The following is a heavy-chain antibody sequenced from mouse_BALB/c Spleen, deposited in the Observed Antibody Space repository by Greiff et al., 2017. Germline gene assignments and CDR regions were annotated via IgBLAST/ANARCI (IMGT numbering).Heavy chain of an antibody. V-gene: IGHV3-1*02. CDR2: IHYSGST. J-gene: IGHJ1*01. D-gene: IGHD1-1*01. Sequence: EVKLMESGPDLVKPSQSLSLTCTVTGYSITSGYSWHWIRQFPGNKLEWMGYIHYSGSTNYNPSLKSRISITRDTSKNQFFLQLNSVTTEDTATYYCARSAPYYGSSWGDFDVWGAGTTVTVSS. CDR1: GYSITSGYS. CDR3: ARSAPYYGSSWGDFDV.